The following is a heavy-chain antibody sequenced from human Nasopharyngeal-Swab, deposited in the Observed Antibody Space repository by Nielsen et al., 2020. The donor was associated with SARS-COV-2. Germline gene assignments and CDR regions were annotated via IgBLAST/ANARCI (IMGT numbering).Heavy chain of an antibody. CDR3: VRDPLGYCSGGSCTNWYFDL. Sequence: GESLKISCAASGFTFRNFGMHWVRQAPGKGLEWVADIWYDGSNQYYADSVKGRFTVSRDQSKNTLYLQMNSLKAEDTAVYFCVRDPLGYCSGGSCTNWYFDLWGRGTLLTVSS. V-gene: IGHV3-33*01. CDR2: IWYDGSNQ. CDR1: GFTFRNFG. D-gene: IGHD2-15*01. J-gene: IGHJ2*01.